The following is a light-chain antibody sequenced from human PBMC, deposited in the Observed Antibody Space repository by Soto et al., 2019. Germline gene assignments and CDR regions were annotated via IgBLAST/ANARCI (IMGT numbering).Light chain of an antibody. CDR3: QQGHNWPLT. CDR2: DAS. Sequence: EIVLTQSPGTLSLSPGERATLSCRASQSVSNDLAWYQQKPGQSPRLLIYDASNRAAGITARFSGSGSGTDFTLTISGLEPEDFAVYYCQQGHNWPLTFVGGTKVDIK. CDR1: QSVSND. V-gene: IGKV3-11*01. J-gene: IGKJ4*01.